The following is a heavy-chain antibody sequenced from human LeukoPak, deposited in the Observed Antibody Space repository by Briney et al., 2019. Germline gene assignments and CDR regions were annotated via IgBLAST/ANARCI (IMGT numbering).Heavy chain of an antibody. Sequence: PSETLSLTCTVSGGSISSSSYYWGWIRQPPGKGLEWIGSIYYSGSTYYNPSLKSRVTITVDTSKNQFSLKLSSVTAADTAVYYCARANDFWRDYYFDYWGQGTLVTVSP. CDR3: ARANDFWRDYYFDY. J-gene: IGHJ4*02. D-gene: IGHD3-3*01. CDR2: IYYSGST. CDR1: GGSISSSSYY. V-gene: IGHV4-39*01.